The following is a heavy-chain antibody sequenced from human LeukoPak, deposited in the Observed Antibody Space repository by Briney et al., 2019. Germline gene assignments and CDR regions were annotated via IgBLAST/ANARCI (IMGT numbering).Heavy chain of an antibody. V-gene: IGHV3-30*04. CDR3: AKDWYSFTVVTPFSH. J-gene: IGHJ4*02. D-gene: IGHD4-23*01. Sequence: GGSLRLSCAASGFTFSSYAIHWVRQAPGKGLEWVAGISNDGNKKYYADSVKGRFIISRDNSKNTLYLQMDSLRAEDTAVYYCAKDWYSFTVVTPFSHWGQGTLVTVSS. CDR1: GFTFSSYA. CDR2: ISNDGNKK.